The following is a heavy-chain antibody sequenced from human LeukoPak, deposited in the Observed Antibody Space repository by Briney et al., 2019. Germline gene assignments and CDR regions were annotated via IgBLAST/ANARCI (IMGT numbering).Heavy chain of an antibody. J-gene: IGHJ3*02. CDR2: INPNSGGT. Sequence: GASVKVSCKASGYTFTGYYMHWVRQAPGQGLEWMGWINPNSGGTNYAQKFQGRVTMTRDTSISTAYMELSRLRSDDTAVYYCARGANDSSGYYPKHDAFDIWGQGTMVTVSS. D-gene: IGHD3-22*01. CDR3: ARGANDSSGYYPKHDAFDI. V-gene: IGHV1-2*02. CDR1: GYTFTGYY.